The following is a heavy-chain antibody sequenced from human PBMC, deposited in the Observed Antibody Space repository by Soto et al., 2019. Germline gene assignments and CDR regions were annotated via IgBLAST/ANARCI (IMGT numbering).Heavy chain of an antibody. D-gene: IGHD3-22*01. V-gene: IGHV3-23*01. Sequence: EVQLLESGGGLVQPGGSLRLSCAASGFTFSNYAMSWVRQAPGKGLEWVSGISDSGGSTYYADSVKGRFTISRDNSKDTLILQLSSLGADDTAIYYCASRRYYDSRGYYYYYFDYWGQGTLVTVSP. CDR2: ISDSGGST. CDR1: GFTFSNYA. J-gene: IGHJ4*02. CDR3: ASRRYYDSRGYYYYYFDY.